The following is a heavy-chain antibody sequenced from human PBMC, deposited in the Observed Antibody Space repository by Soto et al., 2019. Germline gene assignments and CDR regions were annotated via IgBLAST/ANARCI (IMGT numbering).Heavy chain of an antibody. Sequence: GGSLRLSCAASGFTLSGYTMNWVRQAPGKGPEWVSCISSSSSYIYYADSVKGRFTISRDNSKNSLYLQIHSLRVEDTAVYYCARPYYCGRNHCQPKAMEVWGPGTMLTVSS. CDR1: GFTLSGYT. D-gene: IGHD2-21*01. CDR3: ARPYYCGRNHCQPKAMEV. V-gene: IGHV3-21*01. CDR2: ISSSSSYI. J-gene: IGHJ6*02.